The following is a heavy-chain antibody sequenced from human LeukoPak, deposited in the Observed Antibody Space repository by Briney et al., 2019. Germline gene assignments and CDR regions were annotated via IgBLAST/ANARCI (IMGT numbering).Heavy chain of an antibody. CDR3: ARGSSGWYQGAFDI. V-gene: IGHV3-20*04. CDR2: INWNGGST. J-gene: IGHJ3*02. D-gene: IGHD6-19*01. CDR1: GFTFDDYG. Sequence: GGSLRLSCAASGFTFDDYGMSWVRQAPGKGLEWVSGINWNGGSTGYADSVKGRFTISRDNAKNSLYLQMNSLRAEDTALYYCARGSSGWYQGAFDIWGQGTMVTVSS.